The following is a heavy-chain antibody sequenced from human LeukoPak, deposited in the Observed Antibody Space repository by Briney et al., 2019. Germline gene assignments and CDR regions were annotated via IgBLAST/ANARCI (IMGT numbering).Heavy chain of an antibody. D-gene: IGHD3-10*01. CDR3: ARVAKHFRGGLSFYYMDV. CDR2: INHSGST. Sequence: PSETLSLTRAVYGGSFSGYYWSWIRQPPGKGLEWIGEINHSGSTNYNPSLKSRVTISVDTSKNQFSLKLSSVTAADTAVYYCARVAKHFRGGLSFYYMDVWGKGTTVTISS. V-gene: IGHV4-34*01. CDR1: GGSFSGYY. J-gene: IGHJ6*03.